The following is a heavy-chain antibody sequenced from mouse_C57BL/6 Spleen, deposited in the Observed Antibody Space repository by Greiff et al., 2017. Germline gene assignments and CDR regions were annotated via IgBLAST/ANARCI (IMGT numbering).Heavy chain of an antibody. CDR2: ISDGGSYT. Sequence: EVKVVESGGGLVKPGGSLKLSCAASGFTFSSYAMSWVRQTPDKRLEWVATISDGGSYTYYPDNVKGRFTISRDNAKNDLYLQMSHLKSEDTAMYYCARGVITTVYFDYWGQGTTLTVSS. D-gene: IGHD1-1*01. J-gene: IGHJ2*01. V-gene: IGHV5-4*03. CDR3: ARGVITTVYFDY. CDR1: GFTFSSYA.